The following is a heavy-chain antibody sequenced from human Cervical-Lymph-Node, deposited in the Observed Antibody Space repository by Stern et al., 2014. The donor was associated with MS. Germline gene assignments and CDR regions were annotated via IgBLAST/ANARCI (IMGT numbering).Heavy chain of an antibody. CDR3: ASGLQYLPHY. V-gene: IGHV3-23*04. D-gene: IGHD4-11*01. Sequence: EVQLEESGGGFVQPGESLRLSCAASGFTFSAYDMSWVRQAPGKGLEWVSTISGGGSRIFYAYSVKGQFTISRDNSQNTLYLQMNSLTAEDTAVYYCASGLQYLPHYWGQGTLVTVSS. J-gene: IGHJ4*02. CDR2: ISGGGSRI. CDR1: GFTFSAYD.